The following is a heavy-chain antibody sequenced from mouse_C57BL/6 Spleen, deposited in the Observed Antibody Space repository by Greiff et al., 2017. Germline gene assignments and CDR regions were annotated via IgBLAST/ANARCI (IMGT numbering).Heavy chain of an antibody. CDR3: TRESTMVPFAY. CDR1: GYTFTDYE. Sequence: QVQLQQSGAELVRPGASVTLSCKASGYTFTDYEMHWVKQTPVHGLEWIGAIDPETGGTAYNQKFKGKAILTADKSSSTAYMELRSLTSGDSAVYYCTRESTMVPFAYWGHGTLVTVSA. J-gene: IGHJ3*01. V-gene: IGHV1-15*01. D-gene: IGHD2-2*01. CDR2: IDPETGGT.